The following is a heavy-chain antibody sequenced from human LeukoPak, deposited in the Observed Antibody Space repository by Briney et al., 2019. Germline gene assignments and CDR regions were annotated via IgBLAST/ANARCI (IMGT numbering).Heavy chain of an antibody. V-gene: IGHV4-4*02. J-gene: IGHJ4*02. CDR3: ARIDRIAAAFDY. Sequence: SETLSLTCAVSGGSISSPTWWTWVRQPPGKGLEWIGEIYHSETTNYNPSLQSRVTISVDTSKNQFSLKLSSVTAADTAVYYCARIDRIAAAFDYWGQGTLVTVSS. D-gene: IGHD6-13*01. CDR2: IYHSETT. CDR1: GGSISSPTW.